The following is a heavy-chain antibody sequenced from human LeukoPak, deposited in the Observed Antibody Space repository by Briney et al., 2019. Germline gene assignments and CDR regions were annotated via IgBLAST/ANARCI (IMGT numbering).Heavy chain of an antibody. V-gene: IGHV3-30*18. CDR1: GFTFSGSV. D-gene: IGHD3-22*01. CDR3: AKDSYDRSGYYYYYFAY. J-gene: IGHJ4*02. CDR2: ISYDGSNK. Sequence: PGGSLRLSCAASGFTFSGSVMHWVRQAPGKGLEWVAVISYDGSNKYYADSVKGRFTISRDNSKNTLYLQMNSLRAGDTAVYYCAKDSYDRSGYYYYYFAYWGQGIQVTVSS.